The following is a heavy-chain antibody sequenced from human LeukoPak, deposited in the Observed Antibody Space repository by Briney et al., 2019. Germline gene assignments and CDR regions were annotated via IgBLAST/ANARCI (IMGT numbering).Heavy chain of an antibody. V-gene: IGHV4-59*01. J-gene: IGHJ4*02. D-gene: IGHD3-22*01. CDR1: GGSIIIYY. CDR2: IYYSGST. CDR3: ARGPTYYYDSSGYYYPLDY. Sequence: SETLSLTCTVSGGSIIIYYWSWIRQPPGKGLEWIGYIYYSGSTNYNPSLKSRVTISLDTSKNQFSLKLSSVTAADTAVYYCARGPTYYYDSSGYYYPLDYWGQGTLVTVSS.